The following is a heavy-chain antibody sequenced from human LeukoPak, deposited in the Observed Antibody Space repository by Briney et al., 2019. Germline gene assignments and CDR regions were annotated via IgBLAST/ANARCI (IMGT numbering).Heavy chain of an antibody. V-gene: IGHV3-21*01. CDR2: ISSSSSYI. Sequence: GGSLRLSRAASGFTFSSYSMNWVRQAPGKGLEWVSSISSSSSYIYYADSVKGRFTISRDNAKNSLYLQMNSLRAEDTAVYYCARDGRYYDILTGYPAAGYFDYWGQGTLVTVSS. CDR3: ARDGRYYDILTGYPAAGYFDY. CDR1: GFTFSSYS. D-gene: IGHD3-9*01. J-gene: IGHJ4*02.